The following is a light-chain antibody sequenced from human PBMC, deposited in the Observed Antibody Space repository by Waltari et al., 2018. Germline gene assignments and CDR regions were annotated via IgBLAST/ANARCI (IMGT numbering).Light chain of an antibody. CDR1: QSVSRA. V-gene: IGKV3-20*01. Sequence: EIGLTQPPGSLSSSPGERVTLPCRASQSVSRALAWYQQNPGQAPRLLIFGASNRATGIPDRFSGSGSETDFSLTISRLEPEDFAVYYCQHYVRLPATFGRGTKVEIK. J-gene: IGKJ1*01. CDR3: QHYVRLPAT. CDR2: GAS.